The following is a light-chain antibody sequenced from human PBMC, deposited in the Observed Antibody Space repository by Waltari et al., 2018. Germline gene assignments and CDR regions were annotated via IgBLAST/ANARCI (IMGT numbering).Light chain of an antibody. CDR1: ALPNQY. Sequence: SYELTQPPSVSVSPGQTARITCSGDALPNQYAYWYQQKPGHAPVVVIYKDSERPSGIPERFSGSTSGTTVTLAISGVQAEDEADYYCQSTDSSGTSVVFGGGTKLTVL. CDR3: QSTDSSGTSVV. J-gene: IGLJ2*01. CDR2: KDS. V-gene: IGLV3-25*03.